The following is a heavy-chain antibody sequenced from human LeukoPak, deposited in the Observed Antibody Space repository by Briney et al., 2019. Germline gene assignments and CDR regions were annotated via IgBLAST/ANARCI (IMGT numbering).Heavy chain of an antibody. CDR2: ISAYNGHT. V-gene: IGHV1-18*01. J-gene: IGHJ3*01. CDR3: ARGGRWELPRPYAFDV. D-gene: IGHD1-26*01. Sequence: ASVKVSCKPSGYTFTNYGISWVRQAPGQGLEWMGWISAYNGHTNYAQKLQGRVTMTTDTSTSTAYMELRSLRSDDTAVYYCARGGRWELPRPYAFDVWGQGTMVTVSS. CDR1: GYTFTNYG.